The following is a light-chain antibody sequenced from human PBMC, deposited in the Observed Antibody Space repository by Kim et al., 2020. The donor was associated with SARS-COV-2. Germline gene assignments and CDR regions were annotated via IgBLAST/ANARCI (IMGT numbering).Light chain of an antibody. CDR1: TSNVGSNY. CDR3: AAWDDSLSGRV. J-gene: IGLJ2*01. Sequence: GQRVTISCAGSTSNVGSNYVYWYQQLPGTAPKLLIYRNNQRPSGVPDRFSGSKSGTSASVAISGLRSEDEADYYCAAWDDSLSGRVFGGGTQLTVL. CDR2: RNN. V-gene: IGLV1-47*01.